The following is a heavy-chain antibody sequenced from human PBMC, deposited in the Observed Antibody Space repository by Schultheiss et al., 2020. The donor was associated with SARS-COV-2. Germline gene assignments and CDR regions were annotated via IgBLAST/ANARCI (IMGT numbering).Heavy chain of an antibody. CDR2: ISAGGDIT. Sequence: GGSLRLSCAASTFAFNSYTMSWVHQAPGKGLEWVSGISAGGDITYYADSVKGRFTISRDNSKNTLYLQMNSLRAEDTAVYYCAIYDYVWGSYRTFAYWGQGTLVTVSS. J-gene: IGHJ4*02. CDR1: TFAFNSYT. V-gene: IGHV3-23*01. CDR3: AIYDYVWGSYRTFAY. D-gene: IGHD3-16*02.